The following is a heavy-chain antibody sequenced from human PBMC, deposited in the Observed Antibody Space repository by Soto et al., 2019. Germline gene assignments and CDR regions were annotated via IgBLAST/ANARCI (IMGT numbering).Heavy chain of an antibody. CDR3: ARERGNYSYFGY. CDR1: GYTFTNYG. J-gene: IGHJ4*02. D-gene: IGHD3-16*02. V-gene: IGHV1-18*01. CDR2: INTYNGNT. Sequence: QVQLVQSGAEVKKPGASVKVSCKASGYTFTNYGITWVRQAPGQGLEWMGWINTYNGNTKYAQRLQGRVTMTADTSTSTAYMELRSLRSDDTAVYYCARERGNYSYFGYWGQGTLVTVSS.